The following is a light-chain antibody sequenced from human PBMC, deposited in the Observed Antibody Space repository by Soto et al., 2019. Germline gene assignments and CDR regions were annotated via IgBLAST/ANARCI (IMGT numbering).Light chain of an antibody. Sequence: EIVLTQSPATLSLSPGERATLSCRASQRVSSSLGWYQQIPGQAPRLLIYDASNRATGIPARFSGSGSGTAFTLTISSLEPEDFAVYYCQQRSHWPRTFGQGTKLEIK. CDR1: QRVSSS. J-gene: IGKJ2*01. V-gene: IGKV3-11*01. CDR3: QQRSHWPRT. CDR2: DAS.